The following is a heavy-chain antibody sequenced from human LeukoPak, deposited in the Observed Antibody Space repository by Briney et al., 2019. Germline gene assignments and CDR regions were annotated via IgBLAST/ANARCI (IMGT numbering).Heavy chain of an antibody. V-gene: IGHV4-61*01. J-gene: IGHJ6*03. D-gene: IGHD5-18*01. Sequence: SETLSLTCTVSGYSISSGYYWSWIRQPPGKGLEWIGYIYCSGSTNYNPSLKGRVTISVDTSKNQFSLKLSSVTAADTAVYYCARTTEGGYTYDYFYYYYMDVWGKGTMVTISS. CDR3: ARTTEGGYTYDYFYYYYMDV. CDR2: IYCSGST. CDR1: GYSISSGYY.